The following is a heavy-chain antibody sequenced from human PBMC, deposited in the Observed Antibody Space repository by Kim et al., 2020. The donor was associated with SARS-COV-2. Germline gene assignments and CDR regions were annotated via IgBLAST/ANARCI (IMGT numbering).Heavy chain of an antibody. CDR1: GGSISSSSYY. CDR2: IYYSGST. D-gene: IGHD2-2*01. J-gene: IGHJ4*02. V-gene: IGHV4-39*01. Sequence: SETLSLTCTVSGGSISSSSYYWGWIRQPPGKGLEWIGSIYYSGSTYYNPSLKSRVTISVDTSKNQFSLKLSSVTAADTAVYYCARRARRTRGMLVYWGQGTLVTVSS. CDR3: ARRARRTRGMLVY.